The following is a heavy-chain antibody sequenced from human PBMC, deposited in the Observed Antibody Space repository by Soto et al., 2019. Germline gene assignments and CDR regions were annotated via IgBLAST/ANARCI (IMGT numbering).Heavy chain of an antibody. J-gene: IGHJ4*02. CDR1: GSTFSSYG. CDR3: AKDYYDSSFIDY. CDR2: ISYDGSNK. V-gene: IGHV3-30*18. Sequence: GGSLRLSCAASGSTFSSYGMHWVRQAPGKGLEWVAVISYDGSNKYYADSVKGRFTISRDNSKNTLYLQMNSLRAEDTAVYYCAKDYYDSSFIDYWGQGTLVTVSS. D-gene: IGHD3-22*01.